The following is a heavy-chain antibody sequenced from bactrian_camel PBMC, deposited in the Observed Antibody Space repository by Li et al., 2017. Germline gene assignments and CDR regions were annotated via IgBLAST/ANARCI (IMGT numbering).Heavy chain of an antibody. V-gene: IGHV3S54*01. D-gene: IGHD6*01. Sequence: QVQLVESGGGSVQPGGSLKLSCVYSGDTYRMNCMGWFRQAPGKEREGLAGINPDSAMSTYYADSVKGRFTISVDNAKSTLFLQMNNLKTEDTAMYYCAAHYAGSCGVTFVPELDRVKLTFDHLGRGTQVTVS. CDR2: INPDSAMST. CDR1: GDTYRMNC. J-gene: IGHJ4*01. CDR3: AAHYAGSCGVTFVPELDRVKLTFDH.